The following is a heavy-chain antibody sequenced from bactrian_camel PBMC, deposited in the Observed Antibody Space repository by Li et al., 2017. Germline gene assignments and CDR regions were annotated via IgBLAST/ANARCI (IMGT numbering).Heavy chain of an antibody. Sequence: VQLVESGGGSVQAGGSLRLSCAASGDTYRSFCMGWFRQAPGTEREGIATICTHTGSTYYADSVKGRFTISRDNSKHSVYLQLTNLRTEDMAIYWCAKSTLIPRIATMWGDFGDWGQGTQVTVS. J-gene: IGHJ6*01. D-gene: IGHD2*01. CDR3: AKSTLIPRIATMWGDFGD. CDR1: GDTYRSFC. CDR2: ICTHTGST. V-gene: IGHV3S1*01.